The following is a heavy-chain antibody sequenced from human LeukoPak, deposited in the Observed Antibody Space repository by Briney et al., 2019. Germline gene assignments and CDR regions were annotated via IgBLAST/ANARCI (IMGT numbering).Heavy chain of an antibody. D-gene: IGHD4-17*01. Sequence: SETLSLTCTVSGYSISSGYYWGWIRQPPGKGLEWIGYIYYSGSTNYNPSLKSRVTISVDTSKNQFSLKLSSVTAADTAVYYCARCDGDSALDYWGQGTLVTVSS. CDR2: IYYSGST. V-gene: IGHV4-61*01. J-gene: IGHJ4*02. CDR1: GYSISSGYY. CDR3: ARCDGDSALDY.